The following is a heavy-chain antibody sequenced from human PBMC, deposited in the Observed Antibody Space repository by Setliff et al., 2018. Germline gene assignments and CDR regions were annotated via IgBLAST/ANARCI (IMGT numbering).Heavy chain of an antibody. CDR2: IIPIFGTP. D-gene: IGHD3-22*01. V-gene: IGHV1-69*13. CDR1: GGTVSRSA. CDR3: ARGPQKFYSDTSGYYYDALYYYYMDV. J-gene: IGHJ6*03. Sequence: SVKVSCKASGGTVSRSAISWVRQAPGQGLEWMGGIIPIFGTPTYAQKFQGRVTIIADESTSTTYMELSSLRSEDTAVYYCARGPQKFYSDTSGYYYDALYYYYMDVWGKGTTVTVSS.